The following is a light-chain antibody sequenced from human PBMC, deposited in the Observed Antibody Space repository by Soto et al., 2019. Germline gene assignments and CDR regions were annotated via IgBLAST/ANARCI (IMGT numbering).Light chain of an antibody. CDR2: KAS. Sequence: LPMTQSPSTLSASVGDRVSITCRASQTIFSWLAWYQQRPGKAPSLLIYKASSLESGVPSRYSGSGSGTEFTLTISGLQPDDFATYYCQQYNSYPYSFGQGTKLEI. CDR1: QTIFSW. J-gene: IGKJ2*03. CDR3: QQYNSYPYS. V-gene: IGKV1-5*03.